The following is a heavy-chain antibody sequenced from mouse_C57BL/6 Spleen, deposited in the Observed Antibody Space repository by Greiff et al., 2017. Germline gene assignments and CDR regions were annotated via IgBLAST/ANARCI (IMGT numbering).Heavy chain of an antibody. V-gene: IGHV5-4*01. CDR3: ARDLDY. Sequence: DVMLVESGGGLVKPGGSLKLSCAASGFTFSSYAMSWVRQTPEKRLEWVATISDGGSYTYYPDNVKGRFTISRDNAKNHLYLQMSHLKSEDTAMYYCARDLDYWGQGTTLTVSS. J-gene: IGHJ2*01. CDR2: ISDGGSYT. CDR1: GFTFSSYA.